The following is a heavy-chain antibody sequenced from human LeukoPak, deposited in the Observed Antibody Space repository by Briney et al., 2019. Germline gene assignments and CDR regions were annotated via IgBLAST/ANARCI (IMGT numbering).Heavy chain of an antibody. CDR2: IWYDGSNK. J-gene: IGHJ3*02. V-gene: IGHV3-33*01. CDR3: AREMYSGMYNDAFDI. D-gene: IGHD1-26*01. CDR1: GFTFSSYG. Sequence: GGSLRLSCAASGFTFSSYGMHWVRQAPGKGLDWVAVIWYDGSNKYYADSVRGRFTISRDNSKNTLYLQMNSLRAEDTAVYYCAREMYSGMYNDAFDIWGQGTKVTVSS.